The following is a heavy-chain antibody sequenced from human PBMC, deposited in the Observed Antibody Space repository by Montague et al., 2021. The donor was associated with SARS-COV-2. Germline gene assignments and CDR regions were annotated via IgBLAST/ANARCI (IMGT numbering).Heavy chain of an antibody. CDR3: ARLRDGVVPSPILGVGPYYSYYDMDV. D-gene: IGHD3-10*01. Sequence: SETLSLTCAVYGGSLSGFSWNWVRQPPGKGLEWIGEVNHSGGTKYSAALKSRVTISVDASKNQFSLKLTSVTAPDTAVYYCARLRDGVVPSPILGVGPYYSYYDMDVWGRGTTVTVSS. CDR2: VNHSGGT. CDR1: GGSLSGFS. V-gene: IGHV4-34*01. J-gene: IGHJ6*03.